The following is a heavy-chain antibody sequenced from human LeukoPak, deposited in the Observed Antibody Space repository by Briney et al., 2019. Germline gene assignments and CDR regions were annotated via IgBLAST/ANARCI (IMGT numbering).Heavy chain of an antibody. D-gene: IGHD2-8*02. CDR3: ARRGVQFRAMSGMGYFDY. J-gene: IGHJ4*02. CDR2: INWNGGST. V-gene: IGHV3-20*04. Sequence: PGGSLRLSCVASGFTFDDYGMSWVRQAPGKGPEWVSGINWNGGSTGYADSVKGRFTISRDNAKNSLYLQMNSLRAEDTALYYCARRGVQFRAMSGMGYFDYWGQGTLVTVSS. CDR1: GFTFDDYG.